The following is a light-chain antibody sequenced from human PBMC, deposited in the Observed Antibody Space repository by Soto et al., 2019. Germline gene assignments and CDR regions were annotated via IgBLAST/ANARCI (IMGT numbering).Light chain of an antibody. CDR2: AAS. J-gene: IGKJ5*01. Sequence: DIQMTQSPSTVSASVGDRVTITCRASQGISRVLGWYQQKPGNAPKILIFAASSLQSGVPSRFSGSGSGTDFTLTISNLQPEDFATYYCQKAYSFPINCGQGKRREIK. CDR3: QKAYSFPIN. V-gene: IGKV1-12*01. CDR1: QGISRV.